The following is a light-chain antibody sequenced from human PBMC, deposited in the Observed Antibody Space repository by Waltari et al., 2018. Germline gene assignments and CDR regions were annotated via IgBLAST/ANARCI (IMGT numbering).Light chain of an antibody. CDR3: QHYNNWPPWT. J-gene: IGKJ1*01. V-gene: IGKV3-15*01. Sequence: EIVMTPSPATLSVSPGERATLSCRASQSISSNLAWYQQKPGQAPRLLIYGASTRATGIAARFSGSGSGTEFTLTISSLQSEDFAVYYCQHYNNWPPWTFGQGTKVELK. CDR2: GAS. CDR1: QSISSN.